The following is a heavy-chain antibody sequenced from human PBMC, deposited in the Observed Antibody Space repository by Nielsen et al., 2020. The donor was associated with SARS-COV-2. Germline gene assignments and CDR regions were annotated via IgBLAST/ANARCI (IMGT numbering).Heavy chain of an antibody. CDR1: GGTFSSYA. V-gene: IGHV1-69*10. D-gene: IGHD6-19*01. CDR3: ARDRPGYSSGWRFGHDY. CDR2: IIPILGIA. Sequence: SVKVSCKASGGTFSSYAISWVRQAPGQGLEWMGGIIPILGIANYAQKFQGRVTITADKSTSTAYMELSSLRSEDTAVYYCARDRPGYSSGWRFGHDYWGQGTLVTVSS. J-gene: IGHJ4*02.